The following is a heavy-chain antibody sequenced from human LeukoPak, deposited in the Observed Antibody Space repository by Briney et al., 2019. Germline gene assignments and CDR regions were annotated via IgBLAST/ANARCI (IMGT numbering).Heavy chain of an antibody. V-gene: IGHV3-66*01. Sequence: GGSLRLSCAAPGFTVSSKYMSWVRQAPGKGLEWVSVIYSGGSTYYADSVKGRFTISRGNSKNTLYLQMNSLRVEDTAVYYCAWSSRPYYFDYWGQGTLVTVSS. CDR3: AWSSRPYYFDY. J-gene: IGHJ4*02. CDR1: GFTVSSKY. CDR2: IYSGGST.